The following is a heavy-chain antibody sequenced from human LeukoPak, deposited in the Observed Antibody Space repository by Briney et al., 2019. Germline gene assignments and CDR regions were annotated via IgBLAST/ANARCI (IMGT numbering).Heavy chain of an antibody. CDR2: VSSSSSYI. J-gene: IGHJ3*02. V-gene: IGHV3-21*01. Sequence: GGSLRLSCAASGFTFSSYSMNWVRQAPGKGLEWVSSVSSSSSYIYYADSVKGRFTISRDNAKNSLYLQMNSLRAEDTAVYYCARDRGDAFDIWGQGTMVTVSS. CDR1: GFTFSSYS. CDR3: ARDRGDAFDI.